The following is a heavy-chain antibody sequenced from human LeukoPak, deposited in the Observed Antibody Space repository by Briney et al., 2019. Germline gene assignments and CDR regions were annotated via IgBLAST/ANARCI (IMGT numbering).Heavy chain of an antibody. J-gene: IGHJ4*02. CDR3: TKKEWN. D-gene: IGHD3-3*01. V-gene: IGHV3-23*01. CDR2: IGGSDSST. Sequence: GRSPRLSRAASGLTFSSFTIGSVRQAPGKGLEWVSAIGGSDSSTYHADSVKGRFTISRDNSKNTLSLHMNSLRAEDTAVYYCTKKEWNWGQGTLVTVSS. CDR1: GLTFSSFT.